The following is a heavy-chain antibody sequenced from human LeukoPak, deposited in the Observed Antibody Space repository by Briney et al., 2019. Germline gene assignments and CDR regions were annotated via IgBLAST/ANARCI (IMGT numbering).Heavy chain of an antibody. CDR1: GGSISSGSYY. Sequence: SETLSLTCTVSGGSISSGSYYWSWIRQPAGKGLEWIGRIYTSGSTNYNPSLKSRVTISVDTSKNQFSLKLSSVTAADTAVYYCARRHLWYFDLWGRGTLVTVSS. D-gene: IGHD5-12*01. CDR2: IYTSGST. CDR3: ARRHLWYFDL. J-gene: IGHJ2*01. V-gene: IGHV4-61*02.